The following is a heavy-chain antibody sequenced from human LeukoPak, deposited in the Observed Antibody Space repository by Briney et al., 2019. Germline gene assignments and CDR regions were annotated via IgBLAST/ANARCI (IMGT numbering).Heavy chain of an antibody. CDR1: GGSISSYY. CDR2: IYYRGST. V-gene: IGHV4-59*01. CDR3: ARAPGGYGSGSRGAFDI. J-gene: IGHJ3*02. D-gene: IGHD3-10*01. Sequence: SETLSLTCTVSGGSISSYYWNWIRQPPGKGLEWIGHIYYRGSTNYNPSLKSRVTISVDTSKNHFSLTLNSVTAADTAVYYCARAPGGYGSGSRGAFDIWGQGTMVTFSS.